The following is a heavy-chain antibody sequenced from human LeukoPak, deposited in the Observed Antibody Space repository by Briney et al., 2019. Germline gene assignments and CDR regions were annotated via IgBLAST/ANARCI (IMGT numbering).Heavy chain of an antibody. Sequence: SETLSLTCTVSGGSISSSFYYWGWIRQPPGKGLEWIGSIYYSGSTYYNPSLRSRVTISVDTSKNQFSLKLSSVTAADTAVYYCARNPYYYGSGSYYNSAFDIWGQGTMVTVSS. CDR2: IYYSGST. CDR1: GGSISSSFYY. V-gene: IGHV4-39*01. CDR3: ARNPYYYGSGSYYNSAFDI. D-gene: IGHD3-10*01. J-gene: IGHJ3*02.